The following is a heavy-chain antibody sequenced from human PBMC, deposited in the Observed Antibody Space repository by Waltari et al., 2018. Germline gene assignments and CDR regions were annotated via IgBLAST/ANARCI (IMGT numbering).Heavy chain of an antibody. CDR3: ATSSIMITFGGVPNAFDI. V-gene: IGHV4-4*02. CDR1: GGSISSSNW. J-gene: IGHJ3*02. D-gene: IGHD3-16*01. Sequence: QVQLQESGPGLVKPSGTLSLTCAVSGGSISSSNWWSWVRQPPGKGLEWIGEIYHSGSTNYNPSLKSRVTISVDKSKNQFSLKLSSVTAADTAVYYCATSSIMITFGGVPNAFDIWGQGTMVTVSS. CDR2: IYHSGST.